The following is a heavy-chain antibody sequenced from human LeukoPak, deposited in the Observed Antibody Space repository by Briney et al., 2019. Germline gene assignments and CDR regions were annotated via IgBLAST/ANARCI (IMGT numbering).Heavy chain of an antibody. J-gene: IGHJ4*02. CDR2: ISYDGSNK. CDR3: ASQYYNSLTGHYTSIDY. D-gene: IGHD3-9*01. CDR1: GFTFSSYA. V-gene: IGHV3-30*04. Sequence: PGRSLRLSCAASGFTFSSYAMHWVRQAPGKGPEWVAVISYDGSNKYYADSVKGRFTISRDNSKNTLYLQMNSLSAEDTAVYYCASQYYNSLTGHYTSIDYWGQGTLVTVSS.